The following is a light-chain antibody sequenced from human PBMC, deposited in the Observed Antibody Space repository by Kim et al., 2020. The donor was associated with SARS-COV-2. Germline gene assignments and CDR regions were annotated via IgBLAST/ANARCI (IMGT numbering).Light chain of an antibody. CDR2: DAS. V-gene: IGKV1-33*01. Sequence: DIQMTQSPSSLSASVGDRVTITCQASQDISNYLNWYQQKPGKAPKLLIYDASNLETGVPSRFSGSGSGTDFTFTISSLQPEDMATYYCQQYDNLPLAFGGGTKVDIK. CDR3: QQYDNLPLA. J-gene: IGKJ4*01. CDR1: QDISNY.